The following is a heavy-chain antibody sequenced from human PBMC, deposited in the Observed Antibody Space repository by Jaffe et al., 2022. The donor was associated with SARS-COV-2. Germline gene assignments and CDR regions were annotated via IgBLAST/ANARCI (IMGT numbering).Heavy chain of an antibody. D-gene: IGHD2-15*01. Sequence: QLQLQESGPGLVKPSETLSLTCTVSGGSISSSSYYWGWIRQPPGKGLEWIGSIYYSGSTYYNPSLKSRVTISVDTSKNQFSLKLSSVTAADTAVYYCARDRPSYCSGGSCYLDGDWFDPWGQGTLVTVSS. J-gene: IGHJ5*02. CDR1: GGSISSSSYY. CDR3: ARDRPSYCSGGSCYLDGDWFDP. CDR2: IYYSGST. V-gene: IGHV4-39*02.